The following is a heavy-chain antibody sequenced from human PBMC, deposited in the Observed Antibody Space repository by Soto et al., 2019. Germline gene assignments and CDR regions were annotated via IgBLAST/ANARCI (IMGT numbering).Heavy chain of an antibody. CDR3: ARDLPTGSGWYYFDS. V-gene: IGHV1-69*17. Sequence: QVQLVQAGAAVRKPGSSVKVSCKASGGTFSSYAISWVRQAPGRGLEWMGGIIPIFGIANYAQKVQGRVTITADKSTSTDYMELSSLRSEDTAVYYCARDLPTGSGWYYFDSWGQGTLVTVSS. J-gene: IGHJ4*02. CDR2: IIPIFGIA. CDR1: GGTFSSYA. D-gene: IGHD6-19*01.